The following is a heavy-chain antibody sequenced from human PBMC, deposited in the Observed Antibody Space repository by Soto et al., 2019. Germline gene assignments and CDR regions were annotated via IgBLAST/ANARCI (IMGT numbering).Heavy chain of an antibody. D-gene: IGHD3-3*01. CDR1: GYTFTSYG. J-gene: IGHJ4*02. CDR2: ISAYNGNT. CDR3: ARGGGITIFGVVIPFDY. Sequence: QVQLVQSGAEVKKPGASVKVSCKASGYTFTSYGISWVRQAPGQGRERMGWISAYNGNTNYAQKLQGRVTMTTNTSTRTAYMELRSLRSDDTAVYYCARGGGITIFGVVIPFDYWGQGTLVTGSS. V-gene: IGHV1-18*01.